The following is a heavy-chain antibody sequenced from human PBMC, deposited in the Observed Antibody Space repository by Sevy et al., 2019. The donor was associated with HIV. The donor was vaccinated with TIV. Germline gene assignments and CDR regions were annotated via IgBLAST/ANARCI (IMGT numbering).Heavy chain of an antibody. CDR3: ARVVAYCTGGTCFPGYYYGMDV. J-gene: IGHJ6*02. CDR2: ISSSSSSI. V-gene: IGHV3-21*01. D-gene: IGHD2-15*01. CDR1: GFTFSSYN. Sequence: PGGSLRLSCAASGFTFSSYNMNWVRQAPGKGLEWVSSISSSSSSIYYADSVRGRFTISRDNAKNSLYLQMNSLRAEDTALYYCARVVAYCTGGTCFPGYYYGMDVWGQGTTVTVSS.